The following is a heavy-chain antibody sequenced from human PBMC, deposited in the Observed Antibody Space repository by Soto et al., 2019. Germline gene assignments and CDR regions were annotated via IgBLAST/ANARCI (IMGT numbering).Heavy chain of an antibody. CDR2: IYHSGST. D-gene: IGHD3-10*01. CDR1: GGSISSSNW. V-gene: IGHV4-4*02. CDR3: ARHEAVPSTWYRSVDWLDP. Sequence: SETLSLTCAVSGGSISSSNWWSWVRQPPGKGLEWIGEIYHSGSTNYNPSLKSRVTISIDTSKNQFSLKLSSVTAADTAVYYCARHEAVPSTWYRSVDWLDPWGEGTLVTVSS. J-gene: IGHJ5*02.